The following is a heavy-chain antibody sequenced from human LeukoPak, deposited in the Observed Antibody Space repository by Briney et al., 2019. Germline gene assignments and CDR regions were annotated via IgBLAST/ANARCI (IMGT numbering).Heavy chain of an antibody. Sequence: GASVKVSCKASGYTFTNYGISWVRQAPGQGLEWMGWISTYNGNTKYAQKVQDRVTMTTDTSTSTAYMELRSLRSDDTAVYYCARGRMMGMVASAWTSFDYWGQGTLVTVSS. CDR3: ARGRMMGMVASAWTSFDY. CDR1: GYTFTNYG. CDR2: ISTYNGNT. D-gene: IGHD5-12*01. J-gene: IGHJ4*02. V-gene: IGHV1-18*01.